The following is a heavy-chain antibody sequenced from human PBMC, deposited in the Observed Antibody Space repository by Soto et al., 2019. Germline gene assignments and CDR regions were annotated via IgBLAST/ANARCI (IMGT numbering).Heavy chain of an antibody. V-gene: IGHV4-39*07. CDR3: ARAPYYYGDSVYFWSDNPNWLDP. Sequence: SETLSLTCTVSGGSISSSSYYWGWIRQPPGKGLEWIGTIYYSGSTYYNPSLKSRVTISADTSKNQFSLILTSVTAADTAVYYCARAPYYYGDSVYFWSDNPNWLDPWGQGALVPVSS. CDR1: GGSISSSSYY. D-gene: IGHD3-10*01. CDR2: IYYSGST. J-gene: IGHJ5*02.